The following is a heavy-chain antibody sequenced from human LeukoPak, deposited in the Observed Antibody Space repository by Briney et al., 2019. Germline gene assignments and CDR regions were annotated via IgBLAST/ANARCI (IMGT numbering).Heavy chain of an antibody. Sequence: SVKVSCKASGGTFSSYVISWVRQAPGQGLEWMGRIIPILGIANYAQKFQGRVTITADKSTSTAYMELSSLRSEDTAVYYCARTTLAAAGPNDPWGQGTLVTVSS. J-gene: IGHJ5*02. D-gene: IGHD6-13*01. CDR3: ARTTLAAAGPNDP. CDR2: IIPILGIA. V-gene: IGHV1-69*04. CDR1: GGTFSSYV.